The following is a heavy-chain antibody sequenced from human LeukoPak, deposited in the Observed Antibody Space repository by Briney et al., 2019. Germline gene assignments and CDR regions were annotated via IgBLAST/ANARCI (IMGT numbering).Heavy chain of an antibody. V-gene: IGHV3-74*03. J-gene: IGHJ5*02. Sequence: GGSLRLSCAASGFSFSSYSMNWVRQAPGKGLEWVSRISGDGSDTSYADSVKGRFTISRDNAKNMLYLQMNSLRVEDAAVYYCARDPRNKGFDPWGQGTLVSVSA. D-gene: IGHD1/OR15-1a*01. CDR2: ISGDGSDT. CDR3: ARDPRNKGFDP. CDR1: GFSFSSYS.